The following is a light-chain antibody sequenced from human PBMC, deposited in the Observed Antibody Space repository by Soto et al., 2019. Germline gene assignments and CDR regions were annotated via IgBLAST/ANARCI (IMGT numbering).Light chain of an antibody. CDR1: QSVSSSY. CDR2: GAS. Sequence: EIVLTQSPGALSLSPGERATLSCRASQSVSSSYLAWYQQKPGQAPRLLIYGASSRATGIPDRFSGSGSGTDFTLTISRLEPEYFAVYYCQQYGNSPPWTFGQGTKVEIK. CDR3: QQYGNSPPWT. V-gene: IGKV3-20*01. J-gene: IGKJ1*01.